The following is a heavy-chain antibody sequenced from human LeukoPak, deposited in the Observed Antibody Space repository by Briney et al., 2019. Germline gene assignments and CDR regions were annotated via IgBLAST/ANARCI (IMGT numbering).Heavy chain of an antibody. V-gene: IGHV4-61*02. CDR1: GGSISSGSYY. CDR2: IYTSGST. D-gene: IGHD1-7*01. Sequence: SETLSLTCTVSGGSISSGSYYWSWVRQPAGKGLEWIGRIYTSGSTNYNPSLKSRVTISVDTSKNQFSLKLSSVTAADTAVYYCARAYANWNYWDSRSWFDPWGQGTLVTVSS. J-gene: IGHJ5*02. CDR3: ARAYANWNYWDSRSWFDP.